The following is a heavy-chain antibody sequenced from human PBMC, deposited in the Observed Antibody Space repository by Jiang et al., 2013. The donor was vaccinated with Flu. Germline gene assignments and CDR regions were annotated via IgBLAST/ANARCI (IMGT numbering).Heavy chain of an antibody. CDR1: GGSISSTTYY. D-gene: IGHD3-3*01. V-gene: IGHV4-39*01. J-gene: IGHJ5*02. Sequence: GPGLVKPSGTLSLTCAVSGGSISSTTYYWDWIRQPPGKGLEWIGTIYYSGSTYYNPSLNSRVTFSVDTSKNQFSLKLSFVTAADTAVYYCARRCFWSGYFVGWFDPWG. CDR3: ARRCFWSGYFVGWFDP. CDR2: IYYSGST.